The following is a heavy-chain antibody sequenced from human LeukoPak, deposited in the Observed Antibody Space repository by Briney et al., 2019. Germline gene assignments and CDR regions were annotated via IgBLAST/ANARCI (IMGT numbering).Heavy chain of an antibody. V-gene: IGHV3-53*01. Sequence: GGSLRLSCAASGFTVSSNYMSWVRQAPGKGLEWVSVIYSGGSTYYADSVKGRFTISRDNSKNTLFLQMNSPRAGDTAVYYCAKDSAFGGEDSWGQGTLVTVSS. CDR1: GFTVSSNY. CDR3: AKDSAFGGEDS. J-gene: IGHJ4*02. D-gene: IGHD3-16*01. CDR2: IYSGGST.